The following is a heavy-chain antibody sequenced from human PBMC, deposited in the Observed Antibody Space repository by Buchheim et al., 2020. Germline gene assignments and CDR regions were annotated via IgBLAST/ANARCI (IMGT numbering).Heavy chain of an antibody. CDR2: IYHSGTT. CDR3: AREGRTGYADY. J-gene: IGHJ4*02. V-gene: IGHV4-4*02. Sequence: QVHLQESGPGLVRPSGTLSLTCAVSGDSITSVYWWSWVRQPPGQGLEWIGEIYHSGTTNYNPSLKSRVTISVDKSKNQFSLRVNSVTAADTAMYFCAREGRTGYADYWGQG. CDR1: GDSITSVYW. D-gene: IGHD5-12*01.